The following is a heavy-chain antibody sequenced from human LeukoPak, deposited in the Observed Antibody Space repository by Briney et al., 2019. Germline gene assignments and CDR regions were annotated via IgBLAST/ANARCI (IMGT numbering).Heavy chain of an antibody. Sequence: GASVKVSCKASGYTFTSYDINWVRQATGQGLEWMGWMNPNSGNTGYAQKFQGRVTMTRNTSISTAYMELSRLRPEDTAVYYCARGGILWFGELLYYFDYWGQGTLVTVSS. D-gene: IGHD3-10*01. CDR1: GYTFTSYD. CDR2: MNPNSGNT. J-gene: IGHJ4*02. CDR3: ARGGILWFGELLYYFDY. V-gene: IGHV1-8*01.